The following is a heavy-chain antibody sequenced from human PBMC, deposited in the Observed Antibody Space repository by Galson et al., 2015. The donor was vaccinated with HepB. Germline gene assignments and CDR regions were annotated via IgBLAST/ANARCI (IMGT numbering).Heavy chain of an antibody. V-gene: IGHV1-18*01. CDR3: ASGFYSHPGQLVMGNDAFDI. Sequence: SVKVSCKASGYTFTSYGISWVRQAPGQGLEWMGWISAYNGNTNYAQKLQGRVTMTTDTSTSTAYMELRSLRSDDTAVYYCASGFYSHPGQLVMGNDAFDIWGQGTMVTVSS. CDR1: GYTFTSYG. J-gene: IGHJ3*02. D-gene: IGHD6-6*01. CDR2: ISAYNGNT.